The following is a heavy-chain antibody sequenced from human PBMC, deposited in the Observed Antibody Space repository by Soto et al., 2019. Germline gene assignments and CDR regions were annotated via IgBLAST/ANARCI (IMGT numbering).Heavy chain of an antibody. CDR2: MWYDGSNK. V-gene: IGHV3-33*01. J-gene: IGHJ6*03. Sequence: QVQLVESGGGVVQPGRSLRLSCAASGFTFSRYAMHWVRQAPGKGLVWVALMWYDGSNKYYAESVRGRFTISRDNSKNTLYLQMSGLRAEDTAVYYCARGEYCNGPSCDSVFYYYYYMGVWGKGTAVTVSS. D-gene: IGHD2-15*01. CDR1: GFTFSRYA. CDR3: ARGEYCNGPSCDSVFYYYYYMGV.